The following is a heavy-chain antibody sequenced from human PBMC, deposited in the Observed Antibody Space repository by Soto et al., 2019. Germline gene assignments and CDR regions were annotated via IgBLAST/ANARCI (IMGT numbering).Heavy chain of an antibody. CDR3: AKDSWAIFGVPAGEYYAMDV. D-gene: IGHD3-3*01. CDR1: GFTFENYA. Sequence: PGGSLRLSCVASGFTFENYAMSWVRQAPGKGLEWVSAISGSGGTTYYSDSVKGRFTISRDNSKNTVYLQTNDLRVEDAAEYFCAKDSWAIFGVPAGEYYAMDVWGQGTTVTVSS. V-gene: IGHV3-23*01. CDR2: ISGSGGTT. J-gene: IGHJ6*02.